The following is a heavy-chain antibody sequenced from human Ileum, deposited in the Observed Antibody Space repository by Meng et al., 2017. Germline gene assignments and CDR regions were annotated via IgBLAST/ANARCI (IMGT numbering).Heavy chain of an antibody. V-gene: IGHV1-8*01. D-gene: IGHD1-1*01. Sequence: QVQLVQFGPEVKKPGASVTVSCKASGFIFSSYDINWVRQAPRQGLEWMGWMNPNSGNTGFAQKFQDRITMTRDTSINTAYMELSSLTSEDTAVYYCARRTQSTGTALGYWGQGTLVTVSS. CDR3: ARRTQSTGTALGY. CDR1: GFIFSSYD. CDR2: MNPNSGNT. J-gene: IGHJ4*02.